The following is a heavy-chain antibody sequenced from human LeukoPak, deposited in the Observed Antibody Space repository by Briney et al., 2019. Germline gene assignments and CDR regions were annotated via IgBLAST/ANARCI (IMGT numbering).Heavy chain of an antibody. CDR2: INHSGST. CDR1: GGSFSGYY. Sequence: SETLSLTCAVYGGSFSGYYWSWIRQPPGKGLEWIGEINHSGSTNYNPSLKSRVTISVDTSKNQFSLKLSSVTAADTAVYYFVSGWYGFDYWGQGTLVTVSS. D-gene: IGHD6-13*01. V-gene: IGHV4-34*01. J-gene: IGHJ4*02. CDR3: VSGWYGFDY.